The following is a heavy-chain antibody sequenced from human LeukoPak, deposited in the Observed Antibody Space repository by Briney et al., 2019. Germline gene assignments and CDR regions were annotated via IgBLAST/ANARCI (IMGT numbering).Heavy chain of an antibody. J-gene: IGHJ4*02. D-gene: IGHD5-24*01. CDR2: LNPNSGDT. V-gene: IGHV1-2*02. CDR1: GYTFTDYY. Sequence: ASVKVSCKASGYTFTDYYMHWVRQAPGQGLEWMGWLNPNSGDTNYAQKFQGRVSMTRDTSISTAYMDLSDLGSDDTAVYYCARGRNIEMTTMSGGSDYWGQGTLVTVSS. CDR3: ARGRNIEMTTMSGGSDY.